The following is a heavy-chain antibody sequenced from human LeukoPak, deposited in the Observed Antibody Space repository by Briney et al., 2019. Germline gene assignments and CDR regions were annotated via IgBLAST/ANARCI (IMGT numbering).Heavy chain of an antibody. J-gene: IGHJ4*02. CDR3: VRHDFWSGFKGGDY. CDR2: ISSSSSYI. Sequence: PGGSLRLSCAASGFTFSSYSMNWVRQAPGKGLEWVSSISSSSSYIYYADSVKGRFTISRDNVKNSLYLQMNSLRAEDTAFYYCVRHDFWSGFKGGDYWGQGTLVTVSS. D-gene: IGHD3-3*01. CDR1: GFTFSSYS. V-gene: IGHV3-21*04.